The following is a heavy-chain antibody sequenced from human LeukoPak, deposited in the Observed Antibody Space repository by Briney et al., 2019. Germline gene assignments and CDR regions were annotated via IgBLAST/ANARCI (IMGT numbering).Heavy chain of an antibody. Sequence: GESLKISCKGSGYSFTTYWIGWVRQMPGKGLEWMGIIYPGDSDTRYSPSFQGQVTISADKSISTAYLQWSSLKASDTAMYYCARLFGAEGYYYYYYMDAWGKGTTVTVSS. CDR3: ARLFGAEGYYYYYYMDA. D-gene: IGHD3-16*01. CDR2: IYPGDSDT. CDR1: GYSFTTYW. V-gene: IGHV5-51*01. J-gene: IGHJ6*03.